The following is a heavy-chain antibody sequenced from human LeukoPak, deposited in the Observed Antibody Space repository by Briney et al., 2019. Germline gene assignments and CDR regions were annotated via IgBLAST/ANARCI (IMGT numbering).Heavy chain of an antibody. V-gene: IGHV3-23*01. D-gene: IGHD1-1*01. CDR2: LRGDGST. CDR1: GFTISSYA. J-gene: IGHJ4*02. Sequence: GGSLRLSCAASGFTISSYAMSWVRQAPARGLEWVSSLRGDGSTFYADSVKGRFTLSRDESRNTVYFQLNSLRVEDTAVYYCAKASWVSNGDAVLWGQGTLVTVFS. CDR3: AKASWVSNGDAVL.